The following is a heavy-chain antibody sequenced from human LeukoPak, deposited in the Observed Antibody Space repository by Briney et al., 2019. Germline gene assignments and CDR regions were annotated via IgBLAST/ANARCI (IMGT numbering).Heavy chain of an antibody. Sequence: ASVKVSCKTYGYTFSTYDINWLRQAAGQGLEWMGWMNPNSANTGFAQKFQGRATITRDTSISTAYWELSSLTSEDTAVYCCARAIRYQLLSDYWGQGTLVTVSS. J-gene: IGHJ4*02. CDR2: MNPNSANT. CDR1: GYTFSTYD. D-gene: IGHD2-2*01. V-gene: IGHV1-8*03. CDR3: ARAIRYQLLSDY.